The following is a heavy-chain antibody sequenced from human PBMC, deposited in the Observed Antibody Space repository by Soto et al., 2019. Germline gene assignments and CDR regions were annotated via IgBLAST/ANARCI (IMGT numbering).Heavy chain of an antibody. J-gene: IGHJ4*02. CDR2: IKSKTDGGTT. Sequence: GGSLRLSCAASGFTFSNAWMNWVRQAPGKGLEWVGRIKSKTDGGTTDYAAPVKGRFTISRDDSKNTLYLQMNSLKTEDTAVYYCTTDLDARQDDTKYYFDYWGQGTLVTVSS. D-gene: IGHD1-1*01. CDR1: GFTFSNAW. V-gene: IGHV3-15*07. CDR3: TTDLDARQDDTKYYFDY.